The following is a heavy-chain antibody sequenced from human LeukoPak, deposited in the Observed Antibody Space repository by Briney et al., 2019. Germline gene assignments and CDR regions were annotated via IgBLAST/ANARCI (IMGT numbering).Heavy chain of an antibody. V-gene: IGHV3-23*01. D-gene: IGHD2-2*01. CDR3: AKDPRYCSSTSCYIVPGVFDY. J-gene: IGHJ4*02. CDR2: ISGSGGST. Sequence: GGSLRLSCAASGFTFSSYAMSWVRQAPGKGLEWVSAISGSGGSTYYADSVKGRFIISRDNSKNTLYLQMNSLRAEDTAVYYCAKDPRYCSSTSCYIVPGVFDYWGQGTLVTVSS. CDR1: GFTFSSYA.